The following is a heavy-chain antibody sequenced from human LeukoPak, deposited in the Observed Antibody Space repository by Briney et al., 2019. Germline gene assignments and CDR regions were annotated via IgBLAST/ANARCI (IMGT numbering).Heavy chain of an antibody. CDR2: ISWDGGST. V-gene: IGHV3-43D*03. J-gene: IGHJ2*01. CDR1: GFTFDDYA. Sequence: PGGSLRLSCAASGFTFDDYAMHWVRQAPGKGLEWVSLISWDGGSTYYAGSVKGRFTISRDNSKNSLYLQMNSLRAEDTALYYCARGRYYDYVWGSYRYESWYFDLWGRGTLVTVSS. CDR3: ARGRYYDYVWGSYRYESWYFDL. D-gene: IGHD3-16*02.